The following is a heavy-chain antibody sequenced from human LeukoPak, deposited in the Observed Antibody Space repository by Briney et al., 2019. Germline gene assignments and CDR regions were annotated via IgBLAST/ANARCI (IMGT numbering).Heavy chain of an antibody. J-gene: IGHJ5*02. CDR3: ARDRSCSSTSCFHGRLDP. Sequence: GGSLRLSCAASGFTFSSYAMHWVRQAPGKGLEWVSVISYDGRNKYYADSVKGRFTISRDNSKNTLYLQMNSLRAEDTAVYYCARDRSCSSTSCFHGRLDPWGQGTLVTVSS. CDR1: GFTFSSYA. CDR2: ISYDGRNK. D-gene: IGHD2-2*01. V-gene: IGHV3-30*04.